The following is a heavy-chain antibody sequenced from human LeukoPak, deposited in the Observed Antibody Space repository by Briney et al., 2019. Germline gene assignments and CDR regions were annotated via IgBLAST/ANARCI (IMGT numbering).Heavy chain of an antibody. J-gene: IGHJ4*02. CDR2: INPNSGGT. CDR1: GYTFTGYY. CDR3: ARALYYGSGSNFDY. D-gene: IGHD3-10*01. Sequence: GASVKVSCKASGYTFTGYYMHWVRQAPGQGLEWMGWINPNSGGTNYAQKFQGRVTMTRDTSISTAYMELSRLRSDDTAVYYCARALYYGSGSNFDYWGQETLVTVSS. V-gene: IGHV1-2*02.